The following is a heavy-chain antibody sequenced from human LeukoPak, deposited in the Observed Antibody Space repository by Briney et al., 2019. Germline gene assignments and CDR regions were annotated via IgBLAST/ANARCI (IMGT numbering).Heavy chain of an antibody. V-gene: IGHV3-23*01. CDR2: ITGSTRTT. Sequence: GGSLRLSCAASGFLFNSYGMSWVRQAPGQGLEWVSSITGSTRTTYYTDSVKGRFIISRDNSKNTLYLQMNSLRAEDTAVYYCARDSYYYGSGSHDWGQGTLVTVSS. CDR3: ARDSYYYGSGSHD. CDR1: GFLFNSYG. D-gene: IGHD3-10*01. J-gene: IGHJ4*02.